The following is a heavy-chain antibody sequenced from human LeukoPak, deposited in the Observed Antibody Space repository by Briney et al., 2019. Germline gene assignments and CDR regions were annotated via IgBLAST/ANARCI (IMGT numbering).Heavy chain of an antibody. CDR3: ARVSQGYYDFWSGHTSYYMDA. D-gene: IGHD3-3*01. CDR2: IYTSGST. CDR1: GGSISSYY. J-gene: IGHJ6*03. V-gene: IGHV4-4*07. Sequence: SETLSLTCTVSGGSISSYYWSWIRQPAGKGLEWIGRIYTSGSTNYNPSLKSRVTMSVDTPKNQFSLKLSSVTAADTAVYYCARVSQGYYDFWSGHTSYYMDAWGKGTTVTVSS.